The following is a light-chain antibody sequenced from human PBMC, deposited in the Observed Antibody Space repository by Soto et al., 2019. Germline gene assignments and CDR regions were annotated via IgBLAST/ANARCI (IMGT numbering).Light chain of an antibody. V-gene: IGKV3-20*01. CDR2: GAS. CDR3: QQYGRSPST. Sequence: EIVLTQSPGTLSLSPGERATLSCRASQSVGSSYLAWYQQKPGQAPRLLIYGASSRATGIPDRFSGSGSGTDFTLTISRLEPEDFAVYYCQQYGRSPSTFGQGTK. J-gene: IGKJ1*01. CDR1: QSVGSSY.